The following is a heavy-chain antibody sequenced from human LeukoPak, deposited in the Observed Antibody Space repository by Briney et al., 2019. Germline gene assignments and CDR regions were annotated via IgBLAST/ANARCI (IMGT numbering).Heavy chain of an antibody. V-gene: IGHV3-74*01. D-gene: IGHD1-7*01. Sequence: PGGSLRLSCAASGFSFSSVAMTWVRQAPGKGLVWVSQIDFDGRSTRYADSVKGRFTISRDNAKNTLHLQMNSLRAEDTAVYYCARDGTGTVDFDSWGQGTLVTVSS. J-gene: IGHJ4*02. CDR2: IDFDGRST. CDR3: ARDGTGTVDFDS. CDR1: GFSFSSVA.